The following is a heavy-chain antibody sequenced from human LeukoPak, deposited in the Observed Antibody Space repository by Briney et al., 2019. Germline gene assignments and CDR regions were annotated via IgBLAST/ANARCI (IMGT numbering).Heavy chain of an antibody. V-gene: IGHV3-23*01. Sequence: HAGGSLRLSCAASGFTFSSYAMSWVRQAPGKGLEWVSAISGSGGSTYYADSVKGRFTISRDNSKNTLYLQMNSLRAEDTAVYYCAKAVDSSGYYVIFDYWGQGTLVTVSS. J-gene: IGHJ4*02. D-gene: IGHD3-22*01. CDR3: AKAVDSSGYYVIFDY. CDR1: GFTFSSYA. CDR2: ISGSGGST.